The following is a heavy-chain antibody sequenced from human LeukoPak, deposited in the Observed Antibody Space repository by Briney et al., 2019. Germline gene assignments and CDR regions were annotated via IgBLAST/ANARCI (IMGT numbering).Heavy chain of an antibody. V-gene: IGHV3-23*01. CDR1: GFTFSSYA. Sequence: GGSLRLSCAASGFTFSSYAMRWVRQAPGKGLEWVSAISGSGGSTYYADSVKGRFTISRDNSKNTLYLQMNSLRAEDTAVYYCAKDRVVHGDPNFDYWGQGTLVTVSS. J-gene: IGHJ4*02. D-gene: IGHD4-17*01. CDR2: ISGSGGST. CDR3: AKDRVVHGDPNFDY.